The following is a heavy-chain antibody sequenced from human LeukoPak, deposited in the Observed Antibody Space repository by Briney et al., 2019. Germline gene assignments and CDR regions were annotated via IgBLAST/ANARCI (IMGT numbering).Heavy chain of an antibody. CDR3: ARDRPYNWFDP. CDR2: ISYSGST. V-gene: IGHV4-59*12. CDR1: GDSINNNY. J-gene: IGHJ5*02. Sequence: SETLSLTCTVSGDSINNNYWNWIRQPPGKGLEWIGYISYSGSTNYNPSLKSRLTISVDTSKNQFSLRLTSVTDADTAVYYCARDRPYNWFDPWGQGTLVTVSS.